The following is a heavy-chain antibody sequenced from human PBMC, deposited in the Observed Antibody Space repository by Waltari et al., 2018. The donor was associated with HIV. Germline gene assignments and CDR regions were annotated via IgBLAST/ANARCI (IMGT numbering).Heavy chain of an antibody. Sequence: QVQLVQSGAVVKKPGASVKVSCKTSGYTFSDNYIHWMRQAPGQGPEWMGWINPNSGGTNYAQRFQDRVTLTRDTHISTVFMDLSRLASDDTAVYYRARVPQGRLGELSTYYFDYWGQGSLVIVSS. J-gene: IGHJ4*02. CDR3: ARVPQGRLGELSTYYFDY. D-gene: IGHD3-16*01. CDR1: GYTFSDNY. V-gene: IGHV1-2*02. CDR2: INPNSGGT.